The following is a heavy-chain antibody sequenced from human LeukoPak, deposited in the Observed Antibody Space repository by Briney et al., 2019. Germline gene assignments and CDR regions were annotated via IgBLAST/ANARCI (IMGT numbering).Heavy chain of an antibody. D-gene: IGHD3-9*01. CDR2: INHSGST. CDR1: GGSFSGYY. CDR3: ASMDLTGLDY. J-gene: IGHJ4*02. V-gene: IGHV4-34*01. Sequence: SETLSLTCAVSGGSFSGYYWSWIRQPPGKGLEWIGEINHSGSTNYNPSLKSRVTISVDTSKNQFSLKLSSVTAADTAVYYCASMDLTGLDYWGQGTLVTVSS.